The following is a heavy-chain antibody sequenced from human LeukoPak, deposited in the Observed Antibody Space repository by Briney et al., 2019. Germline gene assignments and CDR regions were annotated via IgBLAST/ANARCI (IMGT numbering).Heavy chain of an antibody. CDR1: GYTFTGYY. CDR2: INPNSGGT. Sequence: ASVKVSCKASGYTFTGYYMHWVRQAPGQGLEWMGWINPNSGGTNYAQKFQGWVTVTRDTSISTAYMELSRLRSDDTAVYYCARARRRTTVIFVGAGIGGMDVWGQGTTVTVSS. D-gene: IGHD4-17*01. CDR3: ARARRRTTVIFVGAGIGGMDV. J-gene: IGHJ6*02. V-gene: IGHV1-2*04.